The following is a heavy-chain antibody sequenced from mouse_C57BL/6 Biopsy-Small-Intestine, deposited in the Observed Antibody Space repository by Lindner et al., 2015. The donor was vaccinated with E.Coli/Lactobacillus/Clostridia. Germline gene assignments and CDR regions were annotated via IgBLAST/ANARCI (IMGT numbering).Heavy chain of an antibody. CDR2: INPGSGCT. D-gene: IGHD2-5*01. CDR1: GYAFTNYL. V-gene: IGHV1-54*01. J-gene: IGHJ2*01. CDR3: ARGTYYSNDYFDY. Sequence: VQLQESGAELVRPGTSVKVSCKASGYAFTNYLIEWVKQRPGQGLEWIGVINPGSGCTNYNEKFKGKATLTADKSSSTAYMQLSSLTSEDSAVYFCARGTYYSNDYFDYWGQGTTLTVSS.